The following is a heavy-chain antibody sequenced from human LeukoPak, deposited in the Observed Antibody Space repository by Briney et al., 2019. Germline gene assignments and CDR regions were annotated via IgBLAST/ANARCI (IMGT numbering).Heavy chain of an antibody. CDR3: ARVGEQQLAYGY. D-gene: IGHD6-13*01. CDR2: IYYSGST. Sequence: PSETLSLTCTVSGGSISSYYWSWIRQPPGKGLEWIGYIYYSGSTNYNPSLKSRVTISGDTSKNQFSLKLSSVTAADTAVYYCARVGEQQLAYGYWGQGTLVTVSS. V-gene: IGHV4-59*01. CDR1: GGSISSYY. J-gene: IGHJ4*02.